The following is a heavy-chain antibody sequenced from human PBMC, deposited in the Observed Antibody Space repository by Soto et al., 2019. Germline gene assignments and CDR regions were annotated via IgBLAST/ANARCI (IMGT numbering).Heavy chain of an antibody. D-gene: IGHD3-22*01. CDR3: AKGGRRVTMIVVVITPYYFDY. CDR2: ISGSGGGT. V-gene: IGHV3-23*01. Sequence: EVQLLESGGGLVQPGGSLRLSCAASGFTFSSYAMSWVRQAPGKGLEWVSAISGSGGGTYYADSVKGRFTISRDNSKNTLYLQMNSLRAEDTAVYYCAKGGRRVTMIVVVITPYYFDYWGQGTLVNVSS. CDR1: GFTFSSYA. J-gene: IGHJ4*02.